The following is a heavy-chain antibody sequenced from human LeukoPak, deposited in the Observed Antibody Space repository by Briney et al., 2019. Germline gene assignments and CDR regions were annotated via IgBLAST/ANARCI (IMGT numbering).Heavy chain of an antibody. D-gene: IGHD3-10*01. CDR1: GYSISSGYY. CDR3: ARGQGVKGRHLWFDP. V-gene: IGHV4-38-2*02. CDR2: IYHSGST. Sequence: SETLSLTCTVSGYSISSGYYWGWIRQPPGKGLEWIGSIYHSGSTYYNPSLKSRVTISVDTSKNQFSLKLSSVTAADTAVYYCARGQGVKGRHLWFDPWGQGTLVTVSS. J-gene: IGHJ5*02.